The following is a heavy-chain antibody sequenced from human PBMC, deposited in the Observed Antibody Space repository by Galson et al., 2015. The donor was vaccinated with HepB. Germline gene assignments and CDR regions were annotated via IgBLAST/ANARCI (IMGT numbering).Heavy chain of an antibody. Sequence: SLRLSCAASGFTFSDYHMSWIRQAPGKGLEWVSYISSSSSYTNYADSVKGRFTISRDNAKNSLYLQMNSLRVEDTAVYYCARDRYYGSGSYYPFYYYYYGMDVWGQGTTVTVSS. J-gene: IGHJ6*02. CDR1: GFTFSDYH. CDR2: ISSSSSYT. CDR3: ARDRYYGSGSYYPFYYYYYGMDV. V-gene: IGHV3-11*06. D-gene: IGHD3-10*01.